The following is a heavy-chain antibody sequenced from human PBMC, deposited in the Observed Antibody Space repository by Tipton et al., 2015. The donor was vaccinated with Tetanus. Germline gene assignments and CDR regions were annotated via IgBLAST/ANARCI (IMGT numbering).Heavy chain of an antibody. J-gene: IGHJ3*02. Sequence: QSGPEVKKPGSSVKVSCKASGGTFSSYAISWVRQAPGQGLEWMGGIIPIFGTANYAQKFQGRVTITSDESTSTAYMELSSLRSEDTAVYYCERGRTRDGYNLDAFDIWGQGTMVTVSS. V-gene: IGHV1-69*01. CDR3: ERGRTRDGYNLDAFDI. CDR1: GGTFSSYA. D-gene: IGHD5-24*01. CDR2: IIPIFGTA.